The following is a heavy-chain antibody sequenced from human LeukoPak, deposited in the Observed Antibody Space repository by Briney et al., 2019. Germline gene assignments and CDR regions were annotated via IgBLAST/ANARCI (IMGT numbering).Heavy chain of an antibody. V-gene: IGHV1-46*01. CDR2: INLRGGHT. CDR1: GYTFISYY. CDR3: ARDLRLCSGGSCYSFDP. D-gene: IGHD2-15*01. Sequence: ASVKVSCKASGYTFISYYMHWVRQAPGQGLEWMGIINLRGGHTSYAQNFQGRVAMTGDTSTSTVYMELSSLRSEDTAVYYCARDLRLCSGGSCYSFDPWGQGTLVTVSS. J-gene: IGHJ5*02.